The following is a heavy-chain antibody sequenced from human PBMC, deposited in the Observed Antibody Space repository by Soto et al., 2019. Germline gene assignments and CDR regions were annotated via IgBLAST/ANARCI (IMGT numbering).Heavy chain of an antibody. D-gene: IGHD2-2*01. Sequence: SETLSLTCAVYGWSFSGYYWSWIRQPPGTGLEWIGEINHSGSTNYNPSLKSRVTISVDTSKNQFSLKLSSVTAADTAVYYCARGRGTPDMVVLPATISHFDDCGQGTLVTVSS. CDR1: GWSFSGYY. V-gene: IGHV4-34*01. J-gene: IGHJ4*02. CDR2: INHSGST. CDR3: ARGRGTPDMVVLPATISHFDD.